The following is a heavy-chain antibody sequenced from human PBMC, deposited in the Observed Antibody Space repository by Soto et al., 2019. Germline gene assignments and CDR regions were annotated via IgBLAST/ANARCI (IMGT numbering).Heavy chain of an antibody. D-gene: IGHD2-21*01. J-gene: IGHJ6*03. CDR3: ARDAYCGGDCYELYYYYYYMDV. CDR1: GGSISIYT. Sequence: GASVKVSWKAAGGSISIYTISWVRQAPGQGLEWMGRIIPILGIANYAQKFQGRVTITADKSTSTAYMELSSLRSEDTAVYYCARDAYCGGDCYELYYYYYYMDVWGKGTTVTVSS. CDR2: IIPILGIA. V-gene: IGHV1-69*04.